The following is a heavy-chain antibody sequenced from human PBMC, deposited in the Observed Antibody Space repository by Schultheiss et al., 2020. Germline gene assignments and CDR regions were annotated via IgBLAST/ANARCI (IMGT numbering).Heavy chain of an antibody. J-gene: IGHJ3*02. CDR1: GGSISSGGYY. Sequence: SETLSLTCTVSGGSISSGGYYWSWIRQHPGKGLEWIGYIYYSGSTYYNPSLKSRVTISVDTSKNQFSLKLSSVTAADTAVYYCARGSGYRIDAFDIWGQGTMVTVSS. CDR3: ARGSGYRIDAFDI. D-gene: IGHD5-12*01. CDR2: IYYSGST. V-gene: IGHV4-31*03.